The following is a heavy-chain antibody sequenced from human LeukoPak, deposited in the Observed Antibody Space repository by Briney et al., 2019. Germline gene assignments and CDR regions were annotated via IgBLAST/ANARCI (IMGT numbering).Heavy chain of an antibody. Sequence: GGSLRLSCAASGFTFSNAWMNWVRQAPGKGLEWVGRIKSETDGGTTDYTAPVYDRFTISRDDSKNTLYLQMSSLKTEDTAVYYCTIQGSRAYFDYWGQGTLVTVSS. D-gene: IGHD3-10*01. CDR2: IKSETDGGTT. J-gene: IGHJ4*02. CDR3: TIQGSRAYFDY. V-gene: IGHV3-15*01. CDR1: GFTFSNAW.